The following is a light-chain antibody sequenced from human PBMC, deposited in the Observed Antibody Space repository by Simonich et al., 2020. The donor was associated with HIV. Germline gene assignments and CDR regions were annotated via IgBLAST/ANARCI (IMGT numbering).Light chain of an antibody. CDR1: RSDVGGYNY. Sequence: QSALTQPASVSGSPGQSITISCTGTRSDVGGYNYVSWYPQHPGKAPKLMIYDVSKRPSGVSHRFSRSKSGHTASLTISWLQAEDEADYYCSSYTSSSSVVFGGGTKLTVL. CDR3: SSYTSSSSVV. J-gene: IGLJ2*01. CDR2: DVS. V-gene: IGLV2-14*01.